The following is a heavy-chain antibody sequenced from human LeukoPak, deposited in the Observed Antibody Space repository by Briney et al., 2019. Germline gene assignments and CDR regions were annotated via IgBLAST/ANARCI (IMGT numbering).Heavy chain of an antibody. D-gene: IGHD3-3*01. J-gene: IGHJ5*02. Sequence: SVKASCKASGGTFSSYAISWVRQAPGQGLEWMGRIIPVFGTANYAQKFQGRVTITTDESTSTAYMELSSLRSEDTAVYYCAHSAYDFWSGYLHWFDPWGQGTLVTVSS. CDR2: IIPVFGTA. CDR3: AHSAYDFWSGYLHWFDP. CDR1: GGTFSSYA. V-gene: IGHV1-69*05.